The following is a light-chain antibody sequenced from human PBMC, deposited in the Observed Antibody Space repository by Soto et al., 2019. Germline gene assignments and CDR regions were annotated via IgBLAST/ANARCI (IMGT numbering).Light chain of an antibody. J-gene: IGLJ1*01. CDR2: EVI. CDR3: SSSTTSSTRV. V-gene: IGLV2-14*03. CDR1: SSDVGAYDF. Sequence: QSVLTQPASVSGSPGESITISCTGTSSDVGAYDFVSWYQQHPDKAPKLMIYEVIYRPSGVSNRFSGSKSVNTATLTISGLHAEDEGDYYCSSSTTSSTRVFGTGTKLTVL.